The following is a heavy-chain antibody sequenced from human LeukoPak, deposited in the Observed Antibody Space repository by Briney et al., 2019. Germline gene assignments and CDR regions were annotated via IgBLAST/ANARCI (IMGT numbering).Heavy chain of an antibody. V-gene: IGHV4-34*01. CDR3: ARVEYSYGFDY. J-gene: IGHJ4*02. CDR2: INHSGST. Sequence: PSETLSLTCAVYGGSFSGYYWSWIRQAPGKGLEWIGEINHSGSTNYNPSLKSRVTISVDTSKNQFSLKLSSVTAAHTAVYYCARVEYSYGFDYWGQGTLVTVSS. D-gene: IGHD5-18*01. CDR1: GGSFSGYY.